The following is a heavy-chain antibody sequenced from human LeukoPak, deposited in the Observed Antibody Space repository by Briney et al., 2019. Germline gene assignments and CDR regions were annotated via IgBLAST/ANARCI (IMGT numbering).Heavy chain of an antibody. CDR2: ISSSGSNI. CDR3: AGSTVGAYDY. D-gene: IGHD1-26*01. J-gene: IGHJ4*02. CDR1: GFTFSNYE. Sequence: PGGSLRLSCAASGFTFSNYEMNWVRQAPGKGLEWVSYISSSGSNIDYADSVKGRFTISRDNSKNTLYLQMRSLRAEDTAVYYCAGSTVGAYDYWGQGTLVTVSS. V-gene: IGHV3-48*03.